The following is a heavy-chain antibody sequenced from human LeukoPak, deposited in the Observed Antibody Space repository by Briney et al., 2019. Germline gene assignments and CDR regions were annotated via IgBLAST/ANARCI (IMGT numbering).Heavy chain of an antibody. V-gene: IGHV1-2*02. CDR3: ARDSPTYCGGDCYSTGYYYYYGMDV. Sequence: GASVKVSCKASGYTFTGYYMHWVRQAPGQGLEWMGWINPNSGGTNYAQKFQGRVTMTRDTSISTAYMELSRLRSDDTAVYYCARDSPTYCGGDCYSTGYYYYYGMDVWDQGTTVTVSS. CDR2: INPNSGGT. D-gene: IGHD2-21*02. J-gene: IGHJ6*02. CDR1: GYTFTGYY.